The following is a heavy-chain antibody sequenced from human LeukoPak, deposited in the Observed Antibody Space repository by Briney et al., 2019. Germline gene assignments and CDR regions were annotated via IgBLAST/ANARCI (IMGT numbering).Heavy chain of an antibody. D-gene: IGHD6-13*01. CDR1: GFTFSSYW. J-gene: IGHJ4*02. CDR2: INSDGSST. CDR3: ARVYSSSWYRDYYFDY. Sequence: PGGSLRLSCAASGFTFSSYWMHWVRQAPGKGLVWVSRINSDGSSTSCADSVKGRFTISRDNAKNTLYLQMNSLRAEDTAVYYCARVYSSSWYRDYYFDYWGQGTLVTVSS. V-gene: IGHV3-74*01.